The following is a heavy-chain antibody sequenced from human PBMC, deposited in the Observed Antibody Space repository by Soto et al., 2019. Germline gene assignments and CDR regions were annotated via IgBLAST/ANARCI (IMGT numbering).Heavy chain of an antibody. CDR2: IIPIFGTA. CDR3: ERGTGITIFGVADDYYGMDV. D-gene: IGHD3-3*01. CDR1: GGTFSSYA. J-gene: IGHJ6*02. V-gene: IGHV1-69*06. Sequence: SVKVSCKASGGTFSSYAISWVRQAPGQGLEWMGGIIPIFGTANYAQKFQGRVTITADKSTSTAYMELSSLRSEDTAVYYCERGTGITIFGVADDYYGMDVWGQGTTVTVSS.